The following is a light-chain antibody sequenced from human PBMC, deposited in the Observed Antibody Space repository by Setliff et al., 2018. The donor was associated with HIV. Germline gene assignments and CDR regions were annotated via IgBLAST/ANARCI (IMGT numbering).Light chain of an antibody. CDR3: QQVHSFPLT. Sequence: IQLTKSPSFLSASVGDRVTITCRASQDIASYLAWYQQKPGKAPELLICATSTLQSGVPSRFGGTMSGTEFNLTISSLQPEDFATYYCQQVHSFPLTFGGGTKVDIK. V-gene: IGKV1-9*01. CDR1: QDIASY. CDR2: ATS. J-gene: IGKJ4*01.